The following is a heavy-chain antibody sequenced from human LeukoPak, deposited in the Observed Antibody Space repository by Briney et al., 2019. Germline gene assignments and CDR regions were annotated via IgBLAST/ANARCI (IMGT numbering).Heavy chain of an antibody. CDR3: VKLGYCNGTTNCPHRDY. D-gene: IGHD2-2*01. J-gene: IGHJ4*02. V-gene: IGHV3-30*02. Sequence: GGSLRLSCAASGFTFNDYAMHWVRQAPGKGLDWVAFIRYDGSDKYYADSVKGRFTISKDNSKNTLYLQMNSLRAEDTALYYCVKLGYCNGTTNCPHRDYWGQGTLVTVSS. CDR1: GFTFNDYA. CDR2: IRYDGSDK.